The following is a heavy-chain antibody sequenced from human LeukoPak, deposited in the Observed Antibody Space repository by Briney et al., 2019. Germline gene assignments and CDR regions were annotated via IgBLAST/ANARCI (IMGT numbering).Heavy chain of an antibody. Sequence: GGSLRLSCAASGFTFSSYAMTWVRQAPGKGLEWVSAISGSGDGRYEDSVKGRFIISRDNSKNTLYMQMNSPRAEDTAVYYCAKVPFGSGSYSTLDSWGQGTLVTVSS. CDR3: AKVPFGSGSYSTLDS. J-gene: IGHJ4*02. V-gene: IGHV3-23*01. D-gene: IGHD3-10*01. CDR1: GFTFSSYA. CDR2: ISGSGDGR.